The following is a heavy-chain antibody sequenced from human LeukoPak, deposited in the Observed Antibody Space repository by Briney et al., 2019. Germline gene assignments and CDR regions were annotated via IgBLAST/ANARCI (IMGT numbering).Heavy chain of an antibody. J-gene: IGHJ5*02. V-gene: IGHV4-59*01. CDR2: IAYSGST. Sequence: PSETLSLTCSVSGVSISPYFWSWIRQPPGKGLEWIWYIAYSGSTNYNPSLKSRVTISVDTSKNQFSLHLSSVTAADTAVYYCARDDYRGVTNFDPWGQGTLVTVSS. CDR1: GVSISPYF. D-gene: IGHD3-10*01. CDR3: ARDDYRGVTNFDP.